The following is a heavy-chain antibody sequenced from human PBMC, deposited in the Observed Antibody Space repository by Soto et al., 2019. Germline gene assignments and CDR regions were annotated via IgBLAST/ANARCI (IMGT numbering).Heavy chain of an antibody. CDR3: ARAYCSGGSCYQRGPIYFDY. CDR1: GDSIINYY. J-gene: IGHJ4*02. D-gene: IGHD2-15*01. V-gene: IGHV4-59*12. CDR2: FSYRGST. Sequence: SEALSLTCTVSGDSIINYYWSWIRQPPGKGLEWIGYFSYRGSTNYNPSLKSRVTISVDTSKNQFSLNVSSVTAADTAVYYCARAYCSGGSCYQRGPIYFDYWGQGTLVTVAS.